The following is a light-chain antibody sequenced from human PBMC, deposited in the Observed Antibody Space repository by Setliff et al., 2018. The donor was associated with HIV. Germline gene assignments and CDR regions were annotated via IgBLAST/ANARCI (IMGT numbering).Light chain of an antibody. V-gene: IGLV2-14*01. CDR1: GSDVGGYNY. CDR2: EVS. Sequence: QSVLPQPASVSGSPGQSITISCTGTGSDVGGYNYVSWYQQHPGKAPKLMIYEVSNRPSGVSDRFSGSKSGNTASLTISGLQTEDEADYFCSSYTSSSPLYVFGTGTKVTVL. CDR3: SSYTSSSPLYV. J-gene: IGLJ1*01.